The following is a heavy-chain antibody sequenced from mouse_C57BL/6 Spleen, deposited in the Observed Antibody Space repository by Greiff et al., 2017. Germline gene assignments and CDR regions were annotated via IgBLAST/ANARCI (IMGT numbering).Heavy chain of an antibody. V-gene: IGHV1-80*01. Sequence: QVQLQQSGAELVKPGASVKISCKASGYAFSSYWMNWVKQRPGKGLEWIGQIYPGDGAPNYTGKFKGKATLTADTSSSTAYMQLSSLTSEDSAVYFCARYGNYRGNYFDDGGQGTTLTVSS. D-gene: IGHD2-1*01. CDR3: ARYGNYRGNYFDD. J-gene: IGHJ2*01. CDR2: IYPGDGAP. CDR1: GYAFSSYW.